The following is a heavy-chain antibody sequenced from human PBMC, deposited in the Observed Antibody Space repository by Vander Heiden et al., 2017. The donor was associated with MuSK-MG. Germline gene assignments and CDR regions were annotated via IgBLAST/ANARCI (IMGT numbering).Heavy chain of an antibody. Sequence: QVQLVESGGGVVQPGRSLRLSCAASGFTFSSYGMHWVRQAPGKGLERVAVIWYDGSNKYYADSVKGRFTISRDNSKNTLYLQMNSLRAEDTAVYYCARGLEMADDAFDIWGQGTMVTVSS. CDR2: IWYDGSNK. CDR3: ARGLEMADDAFDI. CDR1: GFTFSSYG. V-gene: IGHV3-33*01. J-gene: IGHJ3*02. D-gene: IGHD3-3*01.